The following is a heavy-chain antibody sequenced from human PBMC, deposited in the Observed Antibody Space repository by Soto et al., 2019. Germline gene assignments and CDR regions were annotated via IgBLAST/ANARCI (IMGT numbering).Heavy chain of an antibody. J-gene: IGHJ4*02. CDR2: IYYSGST. V-gene: IGHV4-39*01. D-gene: IGHD3-22*01. CDR1: GGSISSSSYY. CDR3: ARHYYYDSSATNKGLFDY. Sequence: SETLSLTCTVSGGSISSSSYYWGWIRQPPGKGLEWIGSIYYSGSTYYNPSLKSRVTISVDTSKNQFSLKLSSVTAADTAVYYCARHYYYDSSATNKGLFDYWGQGTLVTVSS.